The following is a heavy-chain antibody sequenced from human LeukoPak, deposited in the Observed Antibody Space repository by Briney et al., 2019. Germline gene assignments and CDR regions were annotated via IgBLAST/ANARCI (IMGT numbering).Heavy chain of an antibody. D-gene: IGHD3-10*01. CDR3: ARDKSYFGSGNYHYFDS. CDR2: IHHSGST. Sequence: PSETLSLTCSVSGYSISSGYQWGWIRQPPGKGLEWIGSIHHSGSTYYNPSLNSRISISIDTSKNQFSLKLSSVTAADTALYYCARDKSYFGSGNYHYFDSWGQGALVIVSS. J-gene: IGHJ4*02. V-gene: IGHV4-38-2*02. CDR1: GYSISSGYQ.